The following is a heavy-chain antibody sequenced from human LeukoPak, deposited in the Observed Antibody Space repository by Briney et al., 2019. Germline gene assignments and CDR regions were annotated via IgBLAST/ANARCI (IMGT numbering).Heavy chain of an antibody. CDR1: GGTFSSYA. D-gene: IGHD6-19*01. Sequence: SVKVSCRASGGTFSSYAISWVRQAPGQGLEWMGGIIPIFGTANYAQKFQGRVTITADKSTSTAYMELSSLRSEDTAVYYCARDRMAGRSGPSDWFDPWGQGTLVTVSS. J-gene: IGHJ5*02. V-gene: IGHV1-69*06. CDR3: ARDRMAGRSGPSDWFDP. CDR2: IIPIFGTA.